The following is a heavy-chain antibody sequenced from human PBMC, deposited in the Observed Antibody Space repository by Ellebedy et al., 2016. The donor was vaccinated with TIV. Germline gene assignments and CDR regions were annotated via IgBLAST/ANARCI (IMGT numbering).Heavy chain of an antibody. J-gene: IGHJ4*02. CDR3: ARAQHGWVRGVRTYYFDF. CDR2: IFSDGNT. Sequence: PGGSLRLSCAASGFSVDNHFMNWVRQAPGKGLEWVSIIFSDGNTFYSDSVEGRFSISRDSSKNTVYLQMNFLTGDDTAVYFCARAQHGWVRGVRTYYFDFWGQGALVTVSS. D-gene: IGHD3-10*01. CDR1: GFSVDNHF. V-gene: IGHV3-53*01.